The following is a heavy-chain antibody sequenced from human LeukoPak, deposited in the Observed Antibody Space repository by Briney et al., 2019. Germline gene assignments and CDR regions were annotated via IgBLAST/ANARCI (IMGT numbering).Heavy chain of an antibody. CDR2: ISWNSGSI. CDR1: GFTFDDYA. D-gene: IGHD4-17*01. CDR3: AKDIMGTVTTYFDY. V-gene: IGHV3-9*01. J-gene: IGHJ4*02. Sequence: GGSLRPSCAASGFTFDDYAMHWVRQAPGKGLEWVSGISWNSGSIGYADSVKGRFTISRDNAKNSLYLQMNSLRAEDTALYYCAKDIMGTVTTYFDYWGQGTLVTVSS.